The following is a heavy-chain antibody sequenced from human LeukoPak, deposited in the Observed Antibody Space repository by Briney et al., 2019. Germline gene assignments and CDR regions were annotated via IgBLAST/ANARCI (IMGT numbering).Heavy chain of an antibody. CDR1: DGSFSGYY. CDR2: INHSGST. Sequence: TSETLSLTCAVYDGSFSGYYWSWIRQPPGKGLEWIGEINHSGSTNYNPSLKSRVTISVDTSKNQFSLKLSSVTAADTAVYYCARVFHYDFWSGYLPKDAFDIWGQGTMVTVSS. D-gene: IGHD3-3*01. V-gene: IGHV4-34*01. J-gene: IGHJ3*02. CDR3: ARVFHYDFWSGYLPKDAFDI.